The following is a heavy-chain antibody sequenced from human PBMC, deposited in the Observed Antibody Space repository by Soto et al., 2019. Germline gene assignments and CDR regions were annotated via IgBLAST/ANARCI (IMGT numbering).Heavy chain of an antibody. CDR2: IYTSGST. Sequence: SETLSLTCTVSGGSISSYYWSWIRQPAGKGLEWIGRIYTSGSTNYNPSLKSRVTMSVDTSKNQFSLKLSSVTAADTAVYYCARGFGSITMIVSDAFDIWGQGTMVTVSS. V-gene: IGHV4-4*07. D-gene: IGHD3-22*01. CDR1: GGSISSYY. J-gene: IGHJ3*02. CDR3: ARGFGSITMIVSDAFDI.